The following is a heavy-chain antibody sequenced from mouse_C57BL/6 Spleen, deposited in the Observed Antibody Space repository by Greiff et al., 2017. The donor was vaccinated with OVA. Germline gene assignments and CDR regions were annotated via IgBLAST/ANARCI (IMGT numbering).Heavy chain of an antibody. CDR3: ARRDSSGRYYFDY. CDR2: IHPNSGST. J-gene: IGHJ2*01. D-gene: IGHD3-2*02. Sequence: QVQLQQPGAELVKPGASVKLSCKASGYTFTSYWMHWVKQRPGQGLEWIGMIHPNSGSTNYNEKFKSKATLTVDKSSSTAYMQLSSLTSEDSAVYYCARRDSSGRYYFDYWGQGTTLTVSS. V-gene: IGHV1-64*01. CDR1: GYTFTSYW.